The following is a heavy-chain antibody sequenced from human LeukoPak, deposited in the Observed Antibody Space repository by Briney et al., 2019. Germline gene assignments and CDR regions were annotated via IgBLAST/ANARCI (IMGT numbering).Heavy chain of an antibody. J-gene: IGHJ4*02. CDR2: ISGSDSTI. V-gene: IGHV3-48*03. CDR1: GFTFSSYE. Sequence: GGSLRLSCAASGFTFSSYEMNWGRQAPGKGLEGVAYISGSDSTIYYAYSVKGRFTISRDNAKNSLDLQMDSMRAEDTAVYYCARDGYFYDSSGYYYVHYFDNWGQGTLVTVSS. D-gene: IGHD3-22*01. CDR3: ARDGYFYDSSGYYYVHYFDN.